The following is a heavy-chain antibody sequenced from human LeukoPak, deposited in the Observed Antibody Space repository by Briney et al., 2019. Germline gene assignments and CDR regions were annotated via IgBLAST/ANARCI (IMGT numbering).Heavy chain of an antibody. D-gene: IGHD6-19*01. CDR1: GGSFSGYY. J-gene: IGHJ5*02. V-gene: IGHV4-34*01. CDR2: INHSGST. CDR3: ARGLKGYSSGWYLVNWFDP. Sequence: SETLSLTCAVYGGSFSGYYWSWIRQPPGKGLEWIGEINHSGSTNYNPSPKSRVTISVDASKNQFSLKLSSVTAADTAVYYCARGLKGYSSGWYLVNWFDPWGQGTLVTVSS.